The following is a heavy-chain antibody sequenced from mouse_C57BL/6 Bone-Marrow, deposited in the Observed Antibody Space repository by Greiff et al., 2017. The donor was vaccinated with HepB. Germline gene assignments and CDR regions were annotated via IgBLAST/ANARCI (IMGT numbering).Heavy chain of an antibody. CDR1: GFSLTSYG. CDR2: IWSGGST. D-gene: IGHD1-1*01. Sequence: QVQLKQSGPGLVQPSQSLSITCTVSGFSLTSYGVHWVRQSPGKGLEWLGVIWSGGSTDYNAAFISRLSISKDNSKSQVFFKMNSLQADDTAIYYCARNNDYGSSSSRYWYFDVWGTGTTVTVSS. V-gene: IGHV2-2*01. J-gene: IGHJ1*03. CDR3: ARNNDYGSSSSRYWYFDV.